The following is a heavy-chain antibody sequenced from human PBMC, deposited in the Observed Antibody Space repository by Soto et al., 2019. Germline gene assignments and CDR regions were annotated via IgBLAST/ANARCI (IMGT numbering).Heavy chain of an antibody. CDR3: AKEPYSSGWVFDY. J-gene: IGHJ4*02. D-gene: IGHD6-19*01. CDR2: ISGSGGST. V-gene: IGHV3-23*01. Sequence: PGGSQRHSSTSSGCNFRSYAMSWVRQAPGKGLEWVSAISGSGGSTYYADSVKGRFTISRDNSKNTLYLQMNSLRAEDTAVYYCAKEPYSSGWVFDYWGQGTLVTVS. CDR1: GCNFRSYA.